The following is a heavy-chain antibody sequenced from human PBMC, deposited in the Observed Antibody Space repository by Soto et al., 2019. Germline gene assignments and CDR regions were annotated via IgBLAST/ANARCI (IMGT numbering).Heavy chain of an antibody. CDR3: ARVSARVRGVISFDY. CDR1: GGSFSGYY. V-gene: IGHV4-34*01. CDR2: INHSGST. D-gene: IGHD3-10*01. Sequence: SETLSLTCAVYGGSFSGYYWSWIRQPPGKGLEWIGEINHSGSTNYNPSLKIRVTISVDTSKNQFSLKLSSVTAADTAVYYCARVSARVRGVISFDYWGQGTLVTVSS. J-gene: IGHJ4*02.